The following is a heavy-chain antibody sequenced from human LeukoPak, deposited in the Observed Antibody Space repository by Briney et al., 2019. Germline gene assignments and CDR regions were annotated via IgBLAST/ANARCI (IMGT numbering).Heavy chain of an antibody. Sequence: PGGSLRLSCAASGFTFNNYNMNWVRQAPGKGLEWVSAISGSGGSTYYADSVKGRFTISRDNSKNTLYLQMNSLRAEDTAVYYCAKEGYCSGGSCYSGAFDIWGQGTMVTVSS. D-gene: IGHD2-15*01. CDR2: ISGSGGST. CDR1: GFTFNNYN. J-gene: IGHJ3*02. V-gene: IGHV3-23*01. CDR3: AKEGYCSGGSCYSGAFDI.